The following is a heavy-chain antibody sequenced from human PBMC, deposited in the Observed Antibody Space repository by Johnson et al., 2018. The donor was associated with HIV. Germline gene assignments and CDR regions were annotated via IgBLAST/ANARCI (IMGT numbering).Heavy chain of an antibody. CDR2: ISYDGSNK. Sequence: VQLVESGGGVVQPGRSLRLSCAASGFTFSSYAMHWVRQAPGKGLEWVAVISYDGSNKYYADSVKGRFTISRDSSKNTLYLQMNSLRAGDTAVYYCARGGSNITIVGVDINMGAFDIWGQGTLVTLSS. V-gene: IGHV3-30*14. CDR3: ARGGSNITIVGVDINMGAFDI. D-gene: IGHD3-3*01. CDR1: GFTFSSYA. J-gene: IGHJ3*02.